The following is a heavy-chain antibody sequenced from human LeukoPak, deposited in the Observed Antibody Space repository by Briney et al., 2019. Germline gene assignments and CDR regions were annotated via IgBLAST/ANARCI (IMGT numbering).Heavy chain of an antibody. J-gene: IGHJ6*02. CDR3: ARRGRASGRYSYGMGV. CDR1: GYSFTNYD. V-gene: IGHV1-8*01. Sequence: ASVRVSCKASGYSFTNYDITWVRQATGQGLGWMGWMNPNTGMTEFAEKFQGRVTMTRNSSTSSTAYMELRSLRSEDTAVYFCARRGRASGRYSYGMGVWGQGTTVTVSS. CDR2: MNPNTGMT. D-gene: IGHD3-10*01.